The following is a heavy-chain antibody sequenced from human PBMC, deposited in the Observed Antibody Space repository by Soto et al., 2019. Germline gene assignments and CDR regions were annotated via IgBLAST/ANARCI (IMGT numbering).Heavy chain of an antibody. D-gene: IGHD3-22*01. V-gene: IGHV1-2*04. J-gene: IGHJ3*02. Sequence: ASVKVSCKASGYTFTGYYVHWVRQAPGQGLEWMGWINPNSGGTNYAQKFQGWVTMTRDTSISTAYMELSRLRSDDTAMYYCARDSYYYGRPHDAFDIWGQGTMVTVSS. CDR3: ARDSYYYGRPHDAFDI. CDR2: INPNSGGT. CDR1: GYTFTGYY.